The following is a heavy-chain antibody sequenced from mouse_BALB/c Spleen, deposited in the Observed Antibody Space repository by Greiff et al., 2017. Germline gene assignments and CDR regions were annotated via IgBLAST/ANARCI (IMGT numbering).Heavy chain of an antibody. Sequence: EVQLVESGGGLVQPGGSLKLSCAASGFTFSSYGMSWVRQTPDKRLELVATINSNGGSTYYPDSVKGRFTISRDNAKNTLYLQMSSLKSEDTAMYYCARDGYDGPWFAYWGQGTLVTVSA. CDR2: INSNGGST. CDR3: ARDGYDGPWFAY. V-gene: IGHV5-6-3*01. D-gene: IGHD2-2*01. CDR1: GFTFSSYG. J-gene: IGHJ3*01.